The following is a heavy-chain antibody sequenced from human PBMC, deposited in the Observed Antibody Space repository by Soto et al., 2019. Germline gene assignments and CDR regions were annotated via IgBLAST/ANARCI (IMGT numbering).Heavy chain of an antibody. V-gene: IGHV1-69*13. Sequence: VASVKVSCKASGGTFSSYAISWVRQAPGQGLEWMGGIIPIFGTANYAQKFQGRVTITADESTSTAYMELSSLRSEDTAVYYCARTSVVVAATLDYYYYYGMDVWGQGTTVTVSS. CDR1: GGTFSSYA. CDR2: IIPIFGTA. D-gene: IGHD2-15*01. CDR3: ARTSVVVAATLDYYYYYGMDV. J-gene: IGHJ6*02.